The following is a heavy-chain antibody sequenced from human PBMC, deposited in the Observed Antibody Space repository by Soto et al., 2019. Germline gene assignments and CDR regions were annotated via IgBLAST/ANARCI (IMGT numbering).Heavy chain of an antibody. D-gene: IGHD3-22*01. CDR1: GFTFYNYA. V-gene: IGHV3-23*01. J-gene: IGHJ3*01. Sequence: PGGSLRLSCAASGFTFYNYAMNWVRQAPGKGLEWVSVISASGGSAYYADSVQGRFIISRDNSKNTLYLQMNSLRDEDTAIYYCVREARGYYDFWGRGTMDTVS. CDR2: ISASGGSA. CDR3: VREARGYYDF.